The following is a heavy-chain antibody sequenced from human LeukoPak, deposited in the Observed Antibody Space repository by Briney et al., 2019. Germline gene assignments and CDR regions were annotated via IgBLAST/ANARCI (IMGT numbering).Heavy chain of an antibody. Sequence: SGGSLRLSCAASGFTFSSYDMHWVRQAPGKGLVWVSRINSDGSSTSYADSVKGRFTISRDNAKNTLYVQMNSLRDEDTAVYYCAREGTPGTFDYWGQGTLVTVSS. CDR3: AREGTPGTFDY. J-gene: IGHJ4*02. V-gene: IGHV3-74*01. CDR1: GFTFSSYD. CDR2: INSDGSST. D-gene: IGHD1-26*01.